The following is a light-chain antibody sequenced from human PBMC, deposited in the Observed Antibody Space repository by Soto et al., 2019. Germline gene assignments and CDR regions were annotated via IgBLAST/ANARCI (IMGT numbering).Light chain of an antibody. CDR2: EVS. CDR1: SSDVGTYDR. J-gene: IGLJ2*01. Sequence: QSALTQPPSVSGSPGQSVAISCTGTSSDVGTYDRVSWYQQPPGTAPKLIIYEVSDRPSGVPDRFSGSKSGNTASLTISGLEAEDEDDYYCSSFTSDTTGVFGGGTKLTVL. CDR3: SSFTSDTTGV. V-gene: IGLV2-18*02.